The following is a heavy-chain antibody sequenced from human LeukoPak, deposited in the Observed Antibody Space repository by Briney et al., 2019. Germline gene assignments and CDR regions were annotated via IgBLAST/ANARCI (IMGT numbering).Heavy chain of an antibody. CDR1: GYTFTSYD. CDR3: ARGYYDFWSGYFGGEYYYYGMDV. Sequence: ASVKVSCKASGYTFTSYDINWVRQATGQGLEWMGWMNPNSGNTGYAQKFQGRVTMTRNTSISTAYMELSSLRPEDTDVYYCARGYYDFWSGYFGGEYYYYGMDVWGQGTTVTVSS. J-gene: IGHJ6*02. D-gene: IGHD3-3*01. V-gene: IGHV1-8*01. CDR2: MNPNSGNT.